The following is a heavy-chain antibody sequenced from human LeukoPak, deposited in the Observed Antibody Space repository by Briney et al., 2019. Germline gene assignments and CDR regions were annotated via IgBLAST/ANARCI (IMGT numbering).Heavy chain of an antibody. J-gene: IGHJ4*02. CDR3: AKDGDYDFPYYFDY. V-gene: IGHV3-74*01. D-gene: IGHD3-3*01. CDR1: GFTFSSYW. Sequence: GGSLRLSCAASGFTFSSYWMHWVRQAPGKGLVWVSRINSDGSSTSYADSVKGRFTISRDNAKNTLYLQMNSLRAEDTAVYYCAKDGDYDFPYYFDYWGQGTLVTVSS. CDR2: INSDGSST.